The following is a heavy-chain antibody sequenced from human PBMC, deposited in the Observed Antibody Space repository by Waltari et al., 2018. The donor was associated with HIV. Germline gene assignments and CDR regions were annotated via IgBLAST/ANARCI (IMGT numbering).Heavy chain of an antibody. V-gene: IGHV3-53*02. CDR2: IYSGGST. CDR3: ASLEQWLGYWYFDL. J-gene: IGHJ2*01. D-gene: IGHD6-19*01. CDR1: GFPVSSHY. Sequence: EVQLVETGGGLIQPGGSLSLSCAASGFPVSSHYMSWAPRAPGKGLEWVSVIYSGGSTYYADSVKGRFTISRDNSKNTLYLQMNSLRAEDTAVYYCASLEQWLGYWYFDLWGRGTPVTVSS.